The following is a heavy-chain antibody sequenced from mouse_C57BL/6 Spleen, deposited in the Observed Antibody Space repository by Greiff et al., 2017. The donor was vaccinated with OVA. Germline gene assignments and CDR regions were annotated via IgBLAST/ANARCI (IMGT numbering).Heavy chain of an antibody. CDR1: GYTFTDYN. Sequence: EVQLQQSGPELVKPGASVKMSCKASGYTFTDYNMHWVKQSHGKSLEWIGYINPNNGGTRYNQKFKGKATLTVNKSSSTAYMELRSLTSEDSAVYYCARNGDYPHYYAMDYWGQGTSVTVSS. CDR2: INPNNGGT. J-gene: IGHJ4*01. CDR3: ARNGDYPHYYAMDY. V-gene: IGHV1-22*01. D-gene: IGHD2-4*01.